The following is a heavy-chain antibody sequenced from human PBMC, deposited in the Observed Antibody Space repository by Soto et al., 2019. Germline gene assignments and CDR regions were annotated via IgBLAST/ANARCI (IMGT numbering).Heavy chain of an antibody. Sequence: SETLSLTCTVSGGSISSYYWSWIRQPPGKGLEWIGYIYYSGSTNYNPSLKSRVTISVDTSKNQFSLKLSSVTAADTAVYYCAALRKSWVPAAIPNDYWGQGTLVTVSS. CDR1: GGSISSYY. D-gene: IGHD2-2*01. CDR2: IYYSGST. V-gene: IGHV4-59*08. CDR3: AALRKSWVPAAIPNDY. J-gene: IGHJ4*02.